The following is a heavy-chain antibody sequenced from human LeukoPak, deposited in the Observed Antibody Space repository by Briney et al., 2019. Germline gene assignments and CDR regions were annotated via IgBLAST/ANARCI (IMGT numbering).Heavy chain of an antibody. D-gene: IGHD3-9*01. CDR3: AKSHEYYDILTGYYNDY. V-gene: IGHV3-23*01. CDR1: GFTFSSYA. CDR2: ISGSGGST. J-gene: IGHJ4*02. Sequence: PGGSLRLSCAASGFTFSSYAMSWVRQAPGKGLEWVSAISGSGGSTYYADSVKGRFTISRDNSKNTLYLQMNSLRAEDTAVYYCAKSHEYYDILTGYYNDYWGQGTLVTVSS.